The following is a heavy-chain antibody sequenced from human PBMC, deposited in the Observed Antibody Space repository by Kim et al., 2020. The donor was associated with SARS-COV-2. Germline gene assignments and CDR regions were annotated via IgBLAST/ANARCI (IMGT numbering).Heavy chain of an antibody. CDR3: ARARGYSYRHAFDI. V-gene: IGHV4-34*01. CDR1: GGSFSGYY. CDR2: INHSGST. J-gene: IGHJ3*02. Sequence: SETLSLTCAVYGGSFSGYYWSWIRQPPGKGLEWIGEINHSGSTNYNPSLKSRVTISVDTSKNQFSLKLSSVTAADTAVYYCARARGYSYRHAFDIWGQGT. D-gene: IGHD5-18*01.